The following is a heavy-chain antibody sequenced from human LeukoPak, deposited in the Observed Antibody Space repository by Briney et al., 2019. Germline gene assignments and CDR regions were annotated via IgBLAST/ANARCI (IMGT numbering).Heavy chain of an antibody. D-gene: IGHD3-10*01. CDR1: GYTFTFYY. V-gene: IGHV1-46*01. CDR2: ISPTGGST. CDR3: AKDYYGSGSYLGYYYYYYMDV. J-gene: IGHJ6*03. Sequence: ASVKVSCKASGYTFTFYYIHWVRQAPGRGPEWMGVISPTGGSTTYAQKFQGRVTLTRDMSTSTDYLELSSLRSEDTAVYYCAKDYYGSGSYLGYYYYYYMDVWGKGTTVTISS.